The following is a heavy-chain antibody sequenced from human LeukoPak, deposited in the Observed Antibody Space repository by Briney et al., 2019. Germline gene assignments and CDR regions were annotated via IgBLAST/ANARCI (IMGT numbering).Heavy chain of an antibody. CDR1: GYTFTGYD. CDR3: ARAPTGTAYYYYYMDV. D-gene: IGHD1-1*01. V-gene: IGHV1-8*01. CDR2: MNPNSGNT. J-gene: IGHJ6*03. Sequence: ASVKVSCKASGYTFTGYDINWVRQATGQGLEWMGWMNPNSGNTGYAQKFQGRVTMTRNTSISTAYMELSSLRSEDTAVYYCARAPTGTAYYYYYMDVWGKGTTVTVSS.